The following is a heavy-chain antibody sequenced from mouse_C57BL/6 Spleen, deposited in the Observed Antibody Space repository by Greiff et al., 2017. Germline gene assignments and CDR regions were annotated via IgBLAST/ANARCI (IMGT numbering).Heavy chain of an antibody. CDR2: IYPGDGDT. Sequence: QVQLQQSGAELVKPGASVKISCKASGYAFSSYWMNWVKQRPGKGLEWIGQIYPGDGDTNYNGKFKGKATLTADKSSSTAYMQLSSLTSEDSAVYFCASLYDYGDYYAMDYWGQGTSVTVSS. CDR1: GYAFSSYW. CDR3: ASLYDYGDYYAMDY. D-gene: IGHD2-4*01. V-gene: IGHV1-80*01. J-gene: IGHJ4*01.